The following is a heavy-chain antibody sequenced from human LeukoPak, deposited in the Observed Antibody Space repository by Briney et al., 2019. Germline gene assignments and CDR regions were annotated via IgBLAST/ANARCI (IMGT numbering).Heavy chain of an antibody. V-gene: IGHV1-46*01. D-gene: IGHD3-3*01. CDR2: INPSGGST. Sequence: GASVKVSCKASGYTFTSYYMHWVRQAPGQGLEWMGIINPSGGSTSYAQKFQGRVTMTTDTSTSTAYMELWSLRSDDTAVYYCASGNYYDFWSGYPNFDYWGQGTLVTVSS. J-gene: IGHJ4*02. CDR1: GYTFTSYY. CDR3: ASGNYYDFWSGYPNFDY.